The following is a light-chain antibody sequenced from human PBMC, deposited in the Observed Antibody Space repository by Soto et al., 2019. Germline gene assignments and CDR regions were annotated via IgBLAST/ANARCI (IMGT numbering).Light chain of an antibody. CDR1: QSVRSN. J-gene: IGKJ4*01. CDR2: GAS. Sequence: EIVMTHSQATLSVSPGERATLSCRASQSVRSNLAWYQQKPGQAPRLLIYGASTRATGIPARFSGSVSGTEITLTISSLQSEDFAVYYCQQYNNWPPLTFGGGTKVEI. CDR3: QQYNNWPPLT. V-gene: IGKV3-15*01.